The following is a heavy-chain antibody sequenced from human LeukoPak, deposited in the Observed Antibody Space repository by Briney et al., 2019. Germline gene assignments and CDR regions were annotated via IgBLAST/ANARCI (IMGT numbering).Heavy chain of an antibody. Sequence: PVGSLRLSCAASGFTFSSYGMHWVRQAPGKGLEWVAVISYDGSNKYYAGSVKGRFTISRDNSKNTLYLQMNSLRVEDTAVYYCAKYSSSWYVDYWGQGTLVTVSS. V-gene: IGHV3-30*18. D-gene: IGHD6-13*01. J-gene: IGHJ4*02. CDR3: AKYSSSWYVDY. CDR2: ISYDGSNK. CDR1: GFTFSSYG.